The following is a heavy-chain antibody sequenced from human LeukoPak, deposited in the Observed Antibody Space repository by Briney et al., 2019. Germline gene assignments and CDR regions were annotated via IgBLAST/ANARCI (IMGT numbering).Heavy chain of an antibody. CDR3: ARGSGYCSSTSCYQSFDY. J-gene: IGHJ4*02. V-gene: IGHV1-18*01. D-gene: IGHD2-2*01. CDR1: GYTFTSYG. Sequence: ASVKVSCKASGYTFTSYGISWVRQAPGQGLEWTGWISAYNGNTNYAQKLQGRVTMTTDTSTSTAYMELRSLRSDDTAVYYCARGSGYCSSTSCYQSFDYWGQGTQVTVSS. CDR2: ISAYNGNT.